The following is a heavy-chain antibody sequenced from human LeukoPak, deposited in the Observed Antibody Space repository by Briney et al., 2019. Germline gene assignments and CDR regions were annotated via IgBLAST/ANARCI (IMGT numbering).Heavy chain of an antibody. CDR3: ARARYCSSTSCFLDY. D-gene: IGHD2-2*01. V-gene: IGHV3-30*04. Sequence: GGSLRLSCAASGFTFSSYAMHWVRQAPGKGLEWVAVISYGGSNKYYADSVKGRFTISRDNSKNTLYLQMNSLTAEDTALHYCARARYCSSTSCFLDYWGQGTLVTVSS. CDR1: GFTFSSYA. J-gene: IGHJ4*02. CDR2: ISYGGSNK.